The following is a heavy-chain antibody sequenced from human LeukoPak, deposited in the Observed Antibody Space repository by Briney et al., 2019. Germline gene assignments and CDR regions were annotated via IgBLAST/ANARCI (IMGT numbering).Heavy chain of an antibody. CDR2: INPTNGGT. Sequence: ASVKVSCKASGYTFTGYYIDWVRQAPGQRPEWMGWINPTNGGTHYAQTFKGRVTMTRDTSISTAYMELSSLRFDDTALYYCARAAVGMLGGTNPFDNWGQGTLVTVSS. D-gene: IGHD1-26*01. V-gene: IGHV1-2*02. CDR1: GYTFTGYY. CDR3: ARAAVGMLGGTNPFDN. J-gene: IGHJ4*02.